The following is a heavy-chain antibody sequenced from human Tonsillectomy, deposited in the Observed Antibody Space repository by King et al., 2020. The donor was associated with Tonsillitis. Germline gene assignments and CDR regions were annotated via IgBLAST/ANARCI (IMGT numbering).Heavy chain of an antibody. CDR3: ARDRIGQQLVRVNWFDP. D-gene: IGHD6-13*01. J-gene: IGHJ5*02. CDR1: GGTFSSYA. V-gene: IGHV1-69*09. Sequence: QLVQSGAEVKKPGSSVKVSCKASGGTFSSYAISWVRQAPGQGLEWMGRIIPILGIANYAQKFQGRVTITADKSTSTAYMELSSLRSEDTAVYYCARDRIGQQLVRVNWFDPWGQGTLVTVSS. CDR2: IIPILGIA.